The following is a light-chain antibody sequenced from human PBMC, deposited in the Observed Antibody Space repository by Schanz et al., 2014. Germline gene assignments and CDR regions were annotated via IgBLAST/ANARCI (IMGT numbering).Light chain of an antibody. V-gene: IGLV2-8*01. CDR2: EVS. CDR3: SSYAGSDTPKL. CDR1: SSDVGGYNY. Sequence: QSALTQPPSASGSPGQSVTISCTGTSSDVGGYNYVSWYQQHPGKAPKLMIYEVSKRPSGVSTRFSGSKSGNTASLIISGLQAEDEADYYCSSYAGSDTPKLFGGGTKLTVL. J-gene: IGLJ2*01.